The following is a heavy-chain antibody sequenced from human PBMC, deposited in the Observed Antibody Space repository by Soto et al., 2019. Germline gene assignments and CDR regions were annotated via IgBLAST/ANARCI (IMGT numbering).Heavy chain of an antibody. J-gene: IGHJ6*02. CDR3: AREESSFQVSGMDF. V-gene: IGHV1-69*13. CDR2: IIPIFGTA. D-gene: IGHD6-13*01. Sequence: ASVKVSCKACGCTFSSYAISWVRQAPGQGLEWMGGIIPIFGTANYAQKFQGRVTITADESTSTAYMELSSLRSEDTAVYYCAREESSFQVSGMDFWGQGTTVTVSS. CDR1: GCTFSSYA.